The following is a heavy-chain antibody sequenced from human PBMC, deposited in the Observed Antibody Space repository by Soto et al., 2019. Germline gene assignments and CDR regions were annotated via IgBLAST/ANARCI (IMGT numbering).Heavy chain of an antibody. D-gene: IGHD1-26*01. CDR2: IKQDGSEK. CDR1: GFTFSSYW. CDR3: ARVRYRLVGADAFDI. J-gene: IGHJ3*02. V-gene: IGHV3-7*01. Sequence: GGSLRLSCAASGFTFSSYWMSWVRQAPGKGLEWVANIKQDGSEKYYVDSVKGRFTISRDNAKNSLYLQMNSLRAEDTAVYYCARVRYRLVGADAFDIWGQGTMVTVSS.